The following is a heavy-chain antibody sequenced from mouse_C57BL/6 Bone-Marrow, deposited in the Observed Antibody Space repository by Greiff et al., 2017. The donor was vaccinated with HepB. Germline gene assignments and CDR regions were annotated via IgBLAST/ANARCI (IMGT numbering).Heavy chain of an antibody. V-gene: IGHV1-80*01. J-gene: IGHJ3*01. Sequence: VHLVESGAELVKPGASVKISCKASGYAFSSYWMNWVKQRPGKGLEWIGQIYPGDGDTNYNGKFKGKATLTADKSSSTAYMQLSSLTSEDSAVYFCARSGWVPFAYWGQGTLVTVSA. CDR3: ARSGWVPFAY. CDR2: IYPGDGDT. D-gene: IGHD1-1*02. CDR1: GYAFSSYW.